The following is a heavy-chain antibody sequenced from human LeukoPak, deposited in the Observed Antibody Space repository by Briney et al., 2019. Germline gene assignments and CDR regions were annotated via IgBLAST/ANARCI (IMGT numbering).Heavy chain of an antibody. D-gene: IGHD3-10*01. Sequence: GGSLRLSCEASGFAFLSNSMNWVRQAPGKGLEWVSYISSSGSTIYYADSVKGRFTISRDNAKNSLYLQMNSLRAEDTAVYYCARTYYYGSGSYYYWGQGTLVTVSS. V-gene: IGHV3-48*04. J-gene: IGHJ4*02. CDR3: ARTYYYGSGSYYY. CDR2: ISSSGSTI. CDR1: GFAFLSNS.